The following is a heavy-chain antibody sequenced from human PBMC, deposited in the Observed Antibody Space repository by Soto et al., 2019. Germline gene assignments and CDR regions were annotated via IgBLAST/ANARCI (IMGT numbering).Heavy chain of an antibody. CDR1: GGSISSGGYY. V-gene: IGHV4-31*03. Sequence: TSETLSLTCTVSGGSISSGGYYWSWIRQHPGKGLEWIGYIYYSGSTYYNPSLKSRVTISVDTSKNQFSLKLSSVTAADTAVYYCARGLGYEEVETYYDFWSGYYARGYFDYWGQGTLVTVSS. CDR3: ARGLGYEEVETYYDFWSGYYARGYFDY. CDR2: IYYSGST. J-gene: IGHJ4*02. D-gene: IGHD3-3*01.